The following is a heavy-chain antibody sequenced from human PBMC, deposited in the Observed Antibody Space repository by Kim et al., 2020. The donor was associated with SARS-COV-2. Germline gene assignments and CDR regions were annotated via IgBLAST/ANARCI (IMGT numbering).Heavy chain of an antibody. J-gene: IGHJ6*02. D-gene: IGHD1-26*01. Sequence: GGSLRLSCAASGFTFSSYSMNWVRQAPGKGLEWVSYISSSSSTIYYADSVKGRFTISRDNAKNSLYLQMNSLRDEDTAVYYCARGAPSGSYYVRYIYYYGMDVWGQGTTVTVSS. CDR2: ISSSSSTI. V-gene: IGHV3-48*02. CDR3: ARGAPSGSYYVRYIYYYGMDV. CDR1: GFTFSSYS.